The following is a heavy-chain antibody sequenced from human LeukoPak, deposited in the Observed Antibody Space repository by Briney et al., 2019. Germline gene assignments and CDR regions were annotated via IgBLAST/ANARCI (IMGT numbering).Heavy chain of an antibody. CDR1: GGTFSSYA. CDR3: AKSIAARPGYYYYMDV. V-gene: IGHV1-69*05. CDR2: IIPIFGTA. D-gene: IGHD6-6*01. Sequence: SVKVSCKASGGTFSSYAISWVRQAPGQGLEWMGGIIPIFGTANYSQKFQGRVTITTDESTSTAYMELSSLRSEDTAVYYCAKSIAARPGYYYYMDVWGKGTTVTVSS. J-gene: IGHJ6*03.